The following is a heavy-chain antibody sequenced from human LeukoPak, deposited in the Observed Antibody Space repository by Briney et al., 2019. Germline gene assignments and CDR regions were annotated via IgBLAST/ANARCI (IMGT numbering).Heavy chain of an antibody. CDR1: GFTFSSYE. Sequence: PGGSLRLSCAASGFTFSSYEMNWVRQAPGKGLEWVSYISSSGSTIYYADSVKGRFTISRDNAKNSLYLQMNSLRAEDTAVYYCARDRAAVAGYYFDYWGQGTLVTVSS. J-gene: IGHJ4*02. CDR3: ARDRAAVAGYYFDY. V-gene: IGHV3-48*03. D-gene: IGHD6-19*01. CDR2: ISSSGSTI.